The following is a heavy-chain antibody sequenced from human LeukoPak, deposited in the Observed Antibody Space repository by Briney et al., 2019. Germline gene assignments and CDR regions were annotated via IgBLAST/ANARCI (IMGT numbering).Heavy chain of an antibody. CDR2: IYYSGST. Sequence: SSETLSLTCTVSGGSISSSSYYWGWIRQPPGQGLEGIGSIYYSGSTYHNPSLKSRVTISVDTSKNQFSLKLSSVTAADTAVYYCARLTPYSSVTPDYWGQGTLVTVSS. CDR3: ARLTPYSSVTPDY. V-gene: IGHV4-39*01. D-gene: IGHD6-19*01. CDR1: GGSISSSSYY. J-gene: IGHJ4*02.